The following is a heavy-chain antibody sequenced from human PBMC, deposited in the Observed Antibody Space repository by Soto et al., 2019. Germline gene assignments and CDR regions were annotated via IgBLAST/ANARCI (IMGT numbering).Heavy chain of an antibody. CDR1: GFTFTGFA. CDR2: TSFDGSNE. Sequence: QVQLVESGGGVVQPGRSLRLSCAASGFTFTGFAMYWVRQAPGKGLEWVAVTSFDGSNEYYADFVESRFTISRDNSKNTLYLQMNSLRPEDTAVYYCARVTGFYGSGEIDYWGQGTLVTVSS. V-gene: IGHV3-30-3*01. CDR3: ARVTGFYGSGEIDY. D-gene: IGHD3-10*01. J-gene: IGHJ4*02.